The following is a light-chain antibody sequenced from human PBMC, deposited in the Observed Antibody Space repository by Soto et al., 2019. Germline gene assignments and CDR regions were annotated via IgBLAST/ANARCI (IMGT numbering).Light chain of an antibody. Sequence: QSVLTQPASVSGSPGQSITISCTGTSSDVGSYNLVSWYQQHPGKAPKLMIYEVSKRPSGVSNRFAGSKSGNPASLPIPGFQAEDEADYYCCSYAGSSTSYVFGPGTKVTVL. J-gene: IGLJ1*01. CDR2: EVS. CDR3: CSYAGSSTSYV. V-gene: IGLV2-23*02. CDR1: SSDVGSYNL.